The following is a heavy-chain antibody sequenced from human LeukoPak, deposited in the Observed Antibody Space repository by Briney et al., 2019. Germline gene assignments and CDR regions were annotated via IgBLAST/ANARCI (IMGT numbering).Heavy chain of an antibody. D-gene: IGHD6-19*01. CDR3: AKLNPGYSSGWTRFDY. CDR1: GFTFSSYA. J-gene: IGHJ4*02. V-gene: IGHV3-23*01. Sequence: PGGSLRLSCAASGFTFSSYAMSWVRQAPGKGLEWVSAISGSGGSTYYADSVKGRFTISRDNSKNTLYLQMNSLRAEDTAVYYCAKLNPGYSSGWTRFDYWGRGTLVTVSS. CDR2: ISGSGGST.